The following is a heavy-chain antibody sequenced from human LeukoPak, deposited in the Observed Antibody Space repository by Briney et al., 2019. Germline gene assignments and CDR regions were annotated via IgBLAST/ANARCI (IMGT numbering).Heavy chain of an antibody. J-gene: IGHJ4*02. CDR2: ISSSSSSTI. D-gene: IGHD3-22*01. CDR3: ARDHPRHYYDSSGYYDY. V-gene: IGHV3-48*01. CDR1: GFTFSSYS. Sequence: RPGGSLRLSCAASGFTFSSYSMNWVRQAPGKGLEWVSYISSSSSSTIYYADSVKGRFTISRDNAKNSLYLQMNSLRAEDTAVYYCARDHPRHYYDSSGYYDYWGQGTLVTVSS.